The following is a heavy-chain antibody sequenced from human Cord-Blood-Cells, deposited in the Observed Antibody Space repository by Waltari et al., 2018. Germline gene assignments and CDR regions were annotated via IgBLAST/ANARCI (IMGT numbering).Heavy chain of an antibody. Sequence: EVQLVESGGGLVQPGGSLRLSCAASGFTFRSYDMNWVSQAPGKGLGWVSDISSSGSTIYYADSVKGRFTISRDNAKNSLYLQMNSLRAEDTAVYYCARDTRAGVTYDYWGQGTLVTVSS. V-gene: IGHV3-48*03. J-gene: IGHJ4*02. CDR1: GFTFRSYD. D-gene: IGHD6-19*01. CDR3: ARDTRAGVTYDY. CDR2: ISSSGSTI.